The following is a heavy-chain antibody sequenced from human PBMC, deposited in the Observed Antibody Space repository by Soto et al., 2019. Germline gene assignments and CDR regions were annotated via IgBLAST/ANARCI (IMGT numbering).Heavy chain of an antibody. CDR3: SRARYCTSPSCYNHYYYGMDI. CDR2: IGVYNGKT. D-gene: IGHD2-2*02. J-gene: IGHJ6*02. V-gene: IGHV1-18*04. Sequence: QEQLVQSGGEVKKPGASVRVSCKASGYTFTKYGITWVRQAPGQGLEWMGWIGVYNGKTNYARKLQGRVIMTADTSASTAYMELRSLRSADTAVYHCSRARYCTSPSCYNHYYYGMDIWGQGTTV. CDR1: GYTFTKYG.